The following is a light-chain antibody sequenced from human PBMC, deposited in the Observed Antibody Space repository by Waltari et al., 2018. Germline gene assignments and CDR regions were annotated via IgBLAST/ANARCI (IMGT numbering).Light chain of an antibody. J-gene: IGKJ2*03. CDR3: QYYYLYSRG. V-gene: IGKV1-39*01. Sequence: DIQVTQSPSSLSASVGDRVTITCRTSQDITTYLNWYQHRPGKAPQLLIYAASDLQSGVPSRFSGSGSGTEFTLTISSLQPDDFGSYYCQYYYLYSRGFGQGTKVEIK. CDR1: QDITTY. CDR2: AAS.